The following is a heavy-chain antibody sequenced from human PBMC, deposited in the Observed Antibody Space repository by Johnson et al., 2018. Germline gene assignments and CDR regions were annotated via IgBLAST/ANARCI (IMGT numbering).Heavy chain of an antibody. V-gene: IGHV6-1*01. CDR2: TYYRSKWYN. CDR3: ARDSYSSSWFAYPEGMDV. CDR1: GDSVSSNSAA. Sequence: QVQLQESGPGLVKPSQTLSLTCAISGDSVSSNSAAWNWIRQSPSRGLEWLGRTYYRSKWYNDYAVSVKSRITNNPDTSKNQFSLQLNSVTPEDTAVYYCARDSYSSSWFAYPEGMDVWGQGTTVTVSS. D-gene: IGHD6-13*01. J-gene: IGHJ6*02.